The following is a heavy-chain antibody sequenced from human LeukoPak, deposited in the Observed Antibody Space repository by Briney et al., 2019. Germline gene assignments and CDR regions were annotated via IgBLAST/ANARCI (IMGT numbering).Heavy chain of an antibody. V-gene: IGHV3-11*01. CDR2: ISSSGSTI. CDR3: ARAEYYDSSGYYEYGMDV. Sequence: EGSLRLSCAASGFTFSDYYMSWIRQAPGKGLEWVSYISSSGSTIYYADSVKGRFTISRDNAKNSLYLQMNSLRAEDTAVYYCARAEYYDSSGYYEYGMDVWGQGTTVTVSS. D-gene: IGHD3-22*01. J-gene: IGHJ6*02. CDR1: GFTFSDYY.